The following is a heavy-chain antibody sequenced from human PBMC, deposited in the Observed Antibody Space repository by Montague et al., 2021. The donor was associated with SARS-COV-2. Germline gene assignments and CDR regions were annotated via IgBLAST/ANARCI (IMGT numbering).Heavy chain of an antibody. D-gene: IGHD6-19*01. Sequence: SLRLSCAASGFTFSSYAMSWVRQPPGKGLEWIGEIYHSGSTNYNPSLKSRVTISVDKSKNQFSLKLSSVTAADTAVYYCARESSGCFFRRCSRYGMDVWGQGTTVTVSS. CDR2: IYHSGST. CDR3: ARESSGCFFRRCSRYGMDV. V-gene: IGHV4-4*02. J-gene: IGHJ6*02. CDR1: GFTFSSYAM.